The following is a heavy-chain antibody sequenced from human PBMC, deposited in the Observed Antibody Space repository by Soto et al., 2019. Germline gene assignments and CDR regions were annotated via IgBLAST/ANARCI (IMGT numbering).Heavy chain of an antibody. V-gene: IGHV3-74*01. CDR3: VRDRHHRRLD. CDR2: INNEGSVT. Sequence: EVQLVESGGGLVQPGGSLRLSCAASGFTFSNYWMHWVRQAPGKGLVWVSRINNEGSVTVYADSVKGRFTIATDNAKNMLYLQMNSLSAEDTAVYYCVRDRHHRRLDWGQGTLVTVSS. CDR1: GFTFSNYW. J-gene: IGHJ4*02.